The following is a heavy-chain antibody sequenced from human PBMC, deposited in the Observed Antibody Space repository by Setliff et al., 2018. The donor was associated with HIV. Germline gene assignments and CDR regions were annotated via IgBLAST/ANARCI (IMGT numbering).Heavy chain of an antibody. Sequence: SETLSLTCTVSGGSVGSGSYYWSWIRQPPGKGLEYIGYIYYTWSTTYNPSLKSRVSMSIDTSKNQFSLRLTSVTDADTAVYYCARDPPGHGDSNDYWGQGTLVTVSS. J-gene: IGHJ4*02. D-gene: IGHD4-17*01. V-gene: IGHV4-61*01. CDR2: IYYTWST. CDR1: GGSVGSGSYY. CDR3: ARDPPGHGDSNDY.